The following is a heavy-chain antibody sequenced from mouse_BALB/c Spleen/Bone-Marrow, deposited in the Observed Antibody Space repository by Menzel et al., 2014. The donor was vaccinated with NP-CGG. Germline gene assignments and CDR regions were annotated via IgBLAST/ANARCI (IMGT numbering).Heavy chain of an antibody. CDR2: IDPANGNT. CDR3: ATLTTVVDAMDY. D-gene: IGHD1-1*01. J-gene: IGHJ4*01. Sequence: VQLQQSGAELVKPGASVKLSCTASGFNIKDTYMHWVKQRPEQGLGWIGRIDPANGNTKYDPKFQGKATITADTSSNTAYLQLSSLTPEDTAVYYCATLTTVVDAMDYWGQGASVTVSS. CDR1: GFNIKDTY. V-gene: IGHV14-3*02.